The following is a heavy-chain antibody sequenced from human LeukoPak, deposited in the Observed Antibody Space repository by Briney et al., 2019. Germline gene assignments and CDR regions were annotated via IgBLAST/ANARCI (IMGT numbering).Heavy chain of an antibody. V-gene: IGHV4-61*01. J-gene: IGHJ6*02. CDR1: GGSVSSGSYY. CDR2: IYYSGST. Sequence: SETLSLTCNVSGGSVSSGSYYWSWIRQPPGKGLEWLGYIYYSGSTNYNPSLKSRVTISVDTSKNRFSLKLSSVTAADTAMYYCARDKLVGYYYGMDVWGQGTTVTVSS. CDR3: ARDKLVGYYYGMDV. D-gene: IGHD2-2*01.